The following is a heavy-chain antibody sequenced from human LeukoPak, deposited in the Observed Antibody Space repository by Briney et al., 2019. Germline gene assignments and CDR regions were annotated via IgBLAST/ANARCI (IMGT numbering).Heavy chain of an antibody. CDR3: ARGVSPLDY. CDR1: GGSISGYY. CDR2: IQSSGST. V-gene: IGHV4-4*07. Sequence: SETLSLTCTVSGGSISGYYWSWVRQPAGKGLEWIGRIQSSGSTNHNPSLKSRVTMSVDTSKLQFSLKLSSVTAADTAVYYCARGVSPLDYWGQGTLVTVSS. D-gene: IGHD2-8*01. J-gene: IGHJ4*02.